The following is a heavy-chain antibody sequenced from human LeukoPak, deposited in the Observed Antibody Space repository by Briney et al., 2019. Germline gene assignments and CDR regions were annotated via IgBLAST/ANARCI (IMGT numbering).Heavy chain of an antibody. CDR3: ARVRWLHAYYSYYYMDV. CDR1: DDSINTYY. CDR2: IYHSGST. Sequence: SETLSLTCTVSDDSINTYYRSWIRQPPGKGLEWIGYIYHSGSTNYNPSLRSRVTISVDTSKSQLSLKLNSVTAADTAVYFCARVRWLHAYYSYYYMDVWGRGTTVTVSS. D-gene: IGHD3-22*01. V-gene: IGHV4-59*01. J-gene: IGHJ6*03.